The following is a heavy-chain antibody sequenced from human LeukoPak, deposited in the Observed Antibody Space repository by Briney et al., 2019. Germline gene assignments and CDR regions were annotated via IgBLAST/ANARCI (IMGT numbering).Heavy chain of an antibody. V-gene: IGHV1-3*01. CDR3: ARGRLYDFWSGYSNIANWFDP. CDR2: INAGNGNT. CDR1: GYTFTSYA. Sequence: ASVKVSCKASGYTFTSYAMHWVRQAPGQRLEWMGWINAGNGNTKYSQKFQGRVTITRDTSASTAYMELSSLRSEDTAVYYCARGRLYDFWSGYSNIANWFDPWGQGTLVTVSS. J-gene: IGHJ5*02. D-gene: IGHD3-3*01.